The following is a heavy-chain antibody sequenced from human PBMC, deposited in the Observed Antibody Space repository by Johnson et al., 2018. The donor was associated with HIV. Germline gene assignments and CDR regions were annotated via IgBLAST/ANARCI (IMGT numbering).Heavy chain of an antibody. J-gene: IGHJ3*02. CDR3: TAVSYSDAFDI. D-gene: IGHD1-26*01. CDR1: GFTFSNAW. Sequence: VQLVESGGGLVKPGGSLRLSCAASGFTFSNAWMSWVRQAPGKGLEWVGRIKSKTDGGPTDYAAPVKGRFTISRDDSKNTLYLQMNSLKTEDTAVYYCTAVSYSDAFDIWGQGTMVTVSS. CDR2: IKSKTDGGPT. V-gene: IGHV3-15*01.